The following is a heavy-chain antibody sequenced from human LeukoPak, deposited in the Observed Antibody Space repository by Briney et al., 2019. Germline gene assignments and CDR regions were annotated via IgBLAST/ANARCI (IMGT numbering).Heavy chain of an antibody. CDR1: GYSFTSYW. D-gene: IGHD3-9*01. V-gene: IGHV5-10-1*01. CDR3: ARQTSYYDILTGSAFDY. CDR2: IDPSDSYT. Sequence: GESLKISCKASGYSFTSYWISWVRQMPGKGLEWMGRIDPSDSYTNYSPSFQGHVTISADKSISTAYLQWSSLKASDTALYYCARQTSYYDILTGSAFDYWGQGTLVTVSS. J-gene: IGHJ4*02.